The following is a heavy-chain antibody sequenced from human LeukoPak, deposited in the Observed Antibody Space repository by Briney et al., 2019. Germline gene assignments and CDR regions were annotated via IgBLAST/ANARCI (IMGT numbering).Heavy chain of an antibody. J-gene: IGHJ4*02. CDR1: GDSVSCNNVA. D-gene: IGHD3-10*01. V-gene: IGHV6-1*01. Sequence: SQTLSLTCAISGDSVSCNNVAWNWIRQSPSRGLEWLGRTYYRSKWYNQYAVSVKGRVTVNPDTSKNQFSLQVNSVTPEDTAVYYCTREGSGIPGYFDYWGQGTLVIVSS. CDR3: TREGSGIPGYFDY. CDR2: TYYRSKWYN.